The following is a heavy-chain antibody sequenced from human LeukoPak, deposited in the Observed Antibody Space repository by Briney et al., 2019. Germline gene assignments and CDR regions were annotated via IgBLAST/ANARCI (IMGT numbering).Heavy chain of an antibody. Sequence: GGSLRLSCAASGFTVSFTYMSWVRQTPGKGLEWVSTIYSAGATYYADSVKGRFTISRDSSKNMIFLQMNSLRTEDTAVYYCTKVALATGYYFDSWGQGTLVTVSS. V-gene: IGHV3-66*01. CDR3: TKVALATGYYFDS. CDR1: GFTVSFTY. CDR2: IYSAGAT. J-gene: IGHJ4*02. D-gene: IGHD2-15*01.